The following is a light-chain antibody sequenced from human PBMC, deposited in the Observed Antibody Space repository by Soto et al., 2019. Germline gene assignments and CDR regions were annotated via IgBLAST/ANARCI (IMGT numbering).Light chain of an antibody. V-gene: IGKV3-20*01. Sequence: EIVLTQSPGTLSLSPGERATLSCRASQSVSSNYLAWYQRKPGQAPRLLIYGASSRATDIPNRFSGSGSGTDFTLTITRLEPEDFAVYFCQQYDDSPPTFGQGTKVEIK. CDR1: QSVSSNY. J-gene: IGKJ1*01. CDR2: GAS. CDR3: QQYDDSPPT.